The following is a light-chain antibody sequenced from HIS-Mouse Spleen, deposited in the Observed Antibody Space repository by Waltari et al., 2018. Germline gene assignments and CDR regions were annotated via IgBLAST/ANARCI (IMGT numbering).Light chain of an antibody. CDR2: QDS. CDR3: QAWDSSTVV. CDR1: KLGDKY. V-gene: IGLV3-1*01. J-gene: IGLJ2*01. Sequence: SYELTQPPSVSMSPGQTASITCSGDKLGDKYACWYQQKPGQSPVLVIYQDSKRPSGIPARFSGSNSGNTATLTISGTQAMDEADYYCQAWDSSTVVFGGGTKLTVL.